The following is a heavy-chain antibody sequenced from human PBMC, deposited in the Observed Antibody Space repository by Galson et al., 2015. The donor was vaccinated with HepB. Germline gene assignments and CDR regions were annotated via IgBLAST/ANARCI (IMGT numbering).Heavy chain of an antibody. Sequence: QSGAEVKEPGESLKISCKASGYIFTNYWIGWVRHMPGKGLEWMGRIYPGDSDTTYSPSFQGQVTISADKSIGTAYLQWNSLKASDTAIYYCARRGWGSSFWYFDLWGHGTLATVSS. CDR2: IYPGDSDT. J-gene: IGHJ2*01. CDR1: GYIFTNYW. V-gene: IGHV5-51*01. CDR3: ARRGWGSSFWYFDL. D-gene: IGHD7-27*01.